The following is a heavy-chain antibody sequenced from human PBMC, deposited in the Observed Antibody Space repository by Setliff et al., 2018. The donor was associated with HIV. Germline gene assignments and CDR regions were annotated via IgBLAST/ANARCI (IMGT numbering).Heavy chain of an antibody. CDR2: IYYSGST. J-gene: IGHJ6*02. D-gene: IGHD3-3*01. Sequence: SETLSLTCTVSGGSISSYYWSWIRQPPGKGLEWIGYIYYSGSTNYNPSHKSRVTISVDTSKNQFSLKLSSVIAADTSVYYCARIFGDQGYYYGMDVWGQGTTGTVSS. V-gene: IGHV4-59*01. CDR1: GGSISSYY. CDR3: ARIFGDQGYYYGMDV.